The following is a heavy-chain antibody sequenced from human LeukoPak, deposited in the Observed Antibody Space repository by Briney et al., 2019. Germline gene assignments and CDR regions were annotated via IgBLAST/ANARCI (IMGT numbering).Heavy chain of an antibody. V-gene: IGHV3-66*01. CDR2: IYYGGNT. D-gene: IGHD1-26*01. J-gene: IGHJ4*02. Sequence: PGGSLRLSCAASGFTVSSNHMNWVRQAPGKGLEWVSIIYYGGNTYYADSAKGRFTISRDNSKNTLYLEVNNLRVENTAVYYCAALSGVGVKIGFDYWGQGSLVIVSS. CDR1: GFTVSSNH. CDR3: AALSGVGVKIGFDY.